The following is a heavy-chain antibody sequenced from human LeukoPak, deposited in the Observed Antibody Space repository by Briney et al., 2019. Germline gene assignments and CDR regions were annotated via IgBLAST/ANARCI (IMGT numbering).Heavy chain of an antibody. Sequence: TPSETLSLTCTVSGGSISSYYWSWIRQPAGKGLEWIGRIYTSGSTNYNPSLKSRVTMSVDTSKNQFSLKLSSVTAADTAVYYCARVHSSSYQPSYYYYYYMDVWGKGTTVTVSS. CDR3: ARVHSSSYQPSYYYYYYMDV. CDR2: IYTSGST. CDR1: GGSISSYY. D-gene: IGHD6-6*01. V-gene: IGHV4-4*07. J-gene: IGHJ6*03.